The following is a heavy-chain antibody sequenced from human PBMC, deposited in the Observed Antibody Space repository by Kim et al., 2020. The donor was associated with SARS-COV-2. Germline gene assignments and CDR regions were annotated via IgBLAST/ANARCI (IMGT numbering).Heavy chain of an antibody. J-gene: IGHJ4*02. D-gene: IGHD4-17*01. CDR1: GFTFSSYA. V-gene: IGHV3-30*04. CDR3: ARDTTDGTVDY. Sequence: GGSLRLSCAASGFTFSSYAMHWVRQAPGKGLEWVAVISYDGSNKYYADSVKGRFTISRDNSKNTLYLQMNSLRAEDTAVYYCARDTTDGTVDYWGQGTLVTVSS. CDR2: ISYDGSNK.